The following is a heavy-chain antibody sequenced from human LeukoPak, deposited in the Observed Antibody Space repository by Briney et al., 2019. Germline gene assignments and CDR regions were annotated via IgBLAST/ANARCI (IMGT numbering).Heavy chain of an antibody. D-gene: IGHD6-19*01. J-gene: IGHJ4*02. CDR1: GYSFTSYW. CDR2: IDPSDSYT. CDR3: ARERALSSGWSDDY. V-gene: IGHV5-10-1*01. Sequence: LGESLRISCKGSGYSFTSYWISWVRLMPGKGLEWMGRIDPSDSYTNYSPSFQGHVTISADKSISTAYLQWSSLEASDTAMYYCARERALSSGWSDDYWGQGTLVTVSS.